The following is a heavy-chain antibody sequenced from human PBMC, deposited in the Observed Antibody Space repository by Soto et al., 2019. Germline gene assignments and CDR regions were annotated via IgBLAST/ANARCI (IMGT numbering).Heavy chain of an antibody. Sequence: GGSLRLSCAASGFTFSSYSMNWVRQAPGKGLEWVSSISSSSSYIYYADSVKGRFTISRDNAKNSLYLQMNGLRAEDTAVYYCARDRDGYKTFDYWGQGTLVTVSS. CDR3: ARDRDGYKTFDY. V-gene: IGHV3-21*01. J-gene: IGHJ4*02. D-gene: IGHD5-12*01. CDR2: ISSSSSYI. CDR1: GFTFSSYS.